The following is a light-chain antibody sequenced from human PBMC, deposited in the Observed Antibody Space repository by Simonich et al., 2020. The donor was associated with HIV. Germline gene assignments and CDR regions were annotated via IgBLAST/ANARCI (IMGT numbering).Light chain of an antibody. CDR1: QSIVSW. CDR2: KAS. V-gene: IGKV1-5*03. CDR3: QQFNTYPPFT. J-gene: IGKJ3*01. Sequence: DIQLTQSPSTLSASVGDRVTIACRASQSIVSWLAWYQQKPGKAPKLLIYKASTLKIGVPSRFIGSGSGTEFTLTISSLQPDDFATYYCQQFNTYPPFTFGPGTKVDIK.